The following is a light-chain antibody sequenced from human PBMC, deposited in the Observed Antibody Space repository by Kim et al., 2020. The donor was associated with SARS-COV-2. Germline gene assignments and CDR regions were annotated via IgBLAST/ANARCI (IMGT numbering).Light chain of an antibody. V-gene: IGLV2-14*01. CDR2: EVT. Sequence: QSALTQPPSASGSPGHSVTISCTGTTNDVGNYNYVSWYQQHPGKAPKLMIYEVTKRPSGVSNRFSGSKSGNTASLTISGLQAEDEADYYCSSYTSSSTLEVFGGGTQLTVL. CDR3: SSYTSSSTLEV. J-gene: IGLJ2*01. CDR1: TNDVGNYNY.